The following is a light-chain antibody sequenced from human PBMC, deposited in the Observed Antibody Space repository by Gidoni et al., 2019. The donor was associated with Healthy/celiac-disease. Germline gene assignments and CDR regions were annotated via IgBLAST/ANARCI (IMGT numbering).Light chain of an antibody. J-gene: IGLJ1*01. V-gene: IGLV2-8*01. CDR1: SSDVGGYYY. CDR3: SSYAGTFYV. CDR2: EVS. Sequence: QSAMTQPPSASGSPGQSVTLSCTGTSSDVGGYYYVSWYQQHPGKAPKLMIYEVSKRPSGVPDRFSGSKSSNTASLTVSGLQAEDEADYYCSSYAGTFYVFGTGTKVTVL.